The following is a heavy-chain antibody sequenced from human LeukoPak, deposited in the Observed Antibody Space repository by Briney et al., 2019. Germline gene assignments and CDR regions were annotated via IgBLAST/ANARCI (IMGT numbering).Heavy chain of an antibody. V-gene: IGHV3-30-3*01. D-gene: IGHD3-22*01. CDR2: ISYDGSNK. CDR1: GFTFSSYA. CDR3: ARAPVVHYFDY. J-gene: IGHJ4*02. Sequence: GGSLRLSCAASGFTFSSYAMHWVRQAPGKGLEWVAVISYDGSNKYYADSVKGRFTISRDNSKNTLYLQMNSLRAEDTAVYYCARAPVVHYFDYWGQGTLVTVSS.